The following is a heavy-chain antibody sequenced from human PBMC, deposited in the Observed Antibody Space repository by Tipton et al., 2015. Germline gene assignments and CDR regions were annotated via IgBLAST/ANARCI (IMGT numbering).Heavy chain of an antibody. J-gene: IGHJ4*02. V-gene: IGHV3-23*01. CDR2: ISVSAVST. CDR1: GFSFSNYA. D-gene: IGHD3-10*01. CDR3: ARDLGLLWFGEFDY. Sequence: SLRLSCAASGFSFSNYAMNWVRQAPGKGLEWVSSISVSAVSTNYADSVKGRFTISRDNSKNTLYLQMNSLRADDTAVYYCARDLGLLWFGEFDYWGQGTLVTVSS.